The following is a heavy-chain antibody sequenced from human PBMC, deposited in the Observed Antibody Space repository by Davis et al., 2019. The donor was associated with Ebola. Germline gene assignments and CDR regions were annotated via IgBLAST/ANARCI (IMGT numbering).Heavy chain of an antibody. CDR2: IYYSGST. J-gene: IGHJ5*02. CDR1: GFTFSNAW. V-gene: IGHV4-59*12. CDR3: ARVIAAASDWFDP. D-gene: IGHD6-13*01. Sequence: GSLRLSCAASGFTFSNAWMSWIRQPPGKGLEWIGYIYYSGSTNYNPSLKSRVTISVDTSKNQFSLKLSSVTAADTAVYYCARVIAAASDWFDPWGQGTLVTVSS.